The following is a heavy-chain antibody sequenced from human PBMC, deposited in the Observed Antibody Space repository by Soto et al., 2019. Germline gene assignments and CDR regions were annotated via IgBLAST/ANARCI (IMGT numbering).Heavy chain of an antibody. CDR2: ISWNSGSI. D-gene: IGHD1-1*01. V-gene: IGHV3-9*01. Sequence: GGSLRLSCAASGFTFDDYAMHWVRQAPGKGLEWVSGISWNSGSIGYADSVKGRFTISRDNAKNSLYLQMNSLRAEDTALYYCAKDLNWNDYYYYYYGMDVWGQGTTVTVSS. CDR3: AKDLNWNDYYYYYYGMDV. CDR1: GFTFDDYA. J-gene: IGHJ6*02.